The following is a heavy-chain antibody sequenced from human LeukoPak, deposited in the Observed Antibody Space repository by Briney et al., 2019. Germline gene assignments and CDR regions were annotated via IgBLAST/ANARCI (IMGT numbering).Heavy chain of an antibody. D-gene: IGHD3-10*01. CDR1: GGTFSSYA. V-gene: IGHV1-69*04. J-gene: IGHJ6*02. CDR3: ATYYSIRISGMDV. CDR2: IIPILGIA. Sequence: SVKVSCKASGGTFSSYAISWVRQAPGQGLEWMGRIIPILGIANYAQKFQGRVTITADKSTSTAYMELSSLRSEDTAVYYCATYYSIRISGMDVWGQGTTVTVSS.